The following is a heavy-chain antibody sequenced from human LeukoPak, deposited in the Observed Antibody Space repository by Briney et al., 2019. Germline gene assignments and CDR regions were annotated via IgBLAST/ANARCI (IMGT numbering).Heavy chain of an antibody. CDR1: GFTFSSYG. J-gene: IGHJ6*02. V-gene: IGHV3-33*01. CDR3: ARGLLYCSSISCYHYYYGMDV. Sequence: GGSLRLSCAASGFTFSSYGMHWVRQAPGKGLEWVAVIWYDGSNKYYADSVKGRFTISRDNSKNTLYLQMNSLRAEDTAVYYCARGLLYCSSISCYHYYYGMDVWGQGTTVTVSS. D-gene: IGHD2-2*01. CDR2: IWYDGSNK.